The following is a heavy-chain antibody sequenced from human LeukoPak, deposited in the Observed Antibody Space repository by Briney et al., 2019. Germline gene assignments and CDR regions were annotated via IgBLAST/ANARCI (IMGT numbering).Heavy chain of an antibody. D-gene: IGHD6-13*01. CDR3: AREEVSIAAADYYYGMDV. CDR1: GFTFSSYA. Sequence: GGSLRLSCAASGFTFSSYAMHWVRQAPGKGLEWVAVISYDGSNKYYADSVKGRFTISRDNSKNTLYLQMNSLRAEDTAVYYCAREEVSIAAADYYYGMDVWGQGTTVTVSS. V-gene: IGHV3-30*04. CDR2: ISYDGSNK. J-gene: IGHJ6*02.